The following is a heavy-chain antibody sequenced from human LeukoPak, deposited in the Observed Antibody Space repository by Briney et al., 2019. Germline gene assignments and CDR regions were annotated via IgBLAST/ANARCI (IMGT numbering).Heavy chain of an antibody. Sequence: GGSLRLSCAASGFTFSDYSMSWIRQAPGKGLEWVSYISTSSSTISFADSVKGRFTISRDNAKSSLYLQMNSLRAEDTAVYFCARGRYSGYDPPAGFDYWGQGTLVTVSS. CDR2: ISTSSSTI. CDR1: GFTFSDYS. CDR3: ARGRYSGYDPPAGFDY. D-gene: IGHD5-12*01. V-gene: IGHV3-11*01. J-gene: IGHJ4*02.